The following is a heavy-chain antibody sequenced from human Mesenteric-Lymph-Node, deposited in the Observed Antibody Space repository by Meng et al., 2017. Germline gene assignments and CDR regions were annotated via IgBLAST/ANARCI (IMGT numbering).Heavy chain of an antibody. CDR1: GFTFSSYA. CDR2: ISYDGSNK. J-gene: IGHJ5*02. Sequence: GESLKISCAASGFTFSSYAMHWVRQAPGKGLEWVAVISYDGSNKYYADSVKGRFTISRDNSKNTLYLQMNSLRAEDTAVYYCAKVGPRWLQPINWFDPWGQGTLVTVSS. CDR3: AKVGPRWLQPINWFDP. V-gene: IGHV3-30*07. D-gene: IGHD5-24*01.